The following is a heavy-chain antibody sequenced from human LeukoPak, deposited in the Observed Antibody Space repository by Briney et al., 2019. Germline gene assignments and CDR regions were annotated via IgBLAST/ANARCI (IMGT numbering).Heavy chain of an antibody. Sequence: ASVTVSFKVSGYTLTELSMHWVRQAPGKGLERVGGLDPEDGETTYAQKYQGRVTMTEDTSTDTAYMELSSLRSEDTAVYYGATVVVLRFLEWSSGGYYFGYWGQGTLVTVSS. CDR2: LDPEDGET. CDR1: GYTLTELS. CDR3: ATVVVLRFLEWSSGGYYFGY. V-gene: IGHV1-24*01. J-gene: IGHJ4*02. D-gene: IGHD3-3*01.